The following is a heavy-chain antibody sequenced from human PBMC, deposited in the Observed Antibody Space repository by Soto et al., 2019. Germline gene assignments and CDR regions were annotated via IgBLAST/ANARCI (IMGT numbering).Heavy chain of an antibody. CDR1: GFTFSDYY. D-gene: IGHD5-18*01. CDR2: ISSSSSYT. CDR3: ARKKIGYSYGTPIAY. Sequence: QVQLVESGGGLVKPGGSLRLSCAASGFTFSDYYMSWIRQAPGKGLEWVSYISSSSSYTNYADSVKGRFTISRDNAKNSLYLKMNTRRAGAPAVYYCARKKIGYSYGTPIAYWGQGTLVTVS. V-gene: IGHV3-11*05. J-gene: IGHJ4*02.